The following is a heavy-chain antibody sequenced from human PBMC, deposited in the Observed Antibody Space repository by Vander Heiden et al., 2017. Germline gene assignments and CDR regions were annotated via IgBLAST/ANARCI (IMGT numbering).Heavy chain of an antibody. D-gene: IGHD3-16*01. J-gene: IGHJ6*02. V-gene: IGHV3-9*01. CDR3: AKDQYYDYVWGRGGMDV. Sequence: EVQLVESGGGLVQPGRSLRFSCAASGIPFDDHAMHWVRQAPGKCREWVSGISWNSGSIGYADSVKGRFTISRDNAKNSLYLQMNSLRAEDTALYYCAKDQYYDYVWGRGGMDVWGQGTTVTVSS. CDR2: ISWNSGSI. CDR1: GIPFDDHA.